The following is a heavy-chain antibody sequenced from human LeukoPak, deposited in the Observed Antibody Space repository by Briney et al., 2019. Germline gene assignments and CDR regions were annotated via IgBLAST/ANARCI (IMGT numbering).Heavy chain of an antibody. J-gene: IGHJ5*02. V-gene: IGHV3-11*01. CDR1: GFTFSDYY. CDR3: ARAPYQLLYVWFDP. CDR2: ISSSGSTI. Sequence: PGGSLRLSCAASGFTFSDYYMSWIRQAPGKGLEWVSYISSSGSTIYYADSVKGRFTISRDNAKNSLYLQMNSLRAEDTAVYYCARAPYQLLYVWFDPWGQGTLVTVSS. D-gene: IGHD2-2*02.